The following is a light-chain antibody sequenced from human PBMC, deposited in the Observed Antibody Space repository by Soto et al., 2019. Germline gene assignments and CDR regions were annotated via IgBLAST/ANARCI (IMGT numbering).Light chain of an antibody. CDR1: QNISTY. J-gene: IGKJ1*01. CDR3: QQYDSYRT. V-gene: IGKV1-5*01. Sequence: DIQMTQTPSTLSASVGDRVTITCRPSQNISTYLAWYQQKSGKAPKLLIYDVSTLESGVPSRFSGSGSGTEFRLTIRGLQPDDFAIYYCQQYDSYRTFGQGTTVEVK. CDR2: DVS.